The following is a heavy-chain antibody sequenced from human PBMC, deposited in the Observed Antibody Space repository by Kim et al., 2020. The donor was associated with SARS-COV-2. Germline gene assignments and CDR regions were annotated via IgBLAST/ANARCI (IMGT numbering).Heavy chain of an antibody. D-gene: IGHD2-2*02. J-gene: IGHJ4*02. Sequence: ASVKVSCKTSGYTFSDFGITWVRQVPGQGLEWMGWISTYNGNTNYVQKLQGRLTMAADTSTSTSYMELSSLTSDDTAVYFCARGAISSTGRLDYWGQGTLVTXSS. CDR2: ISTYNGNT. CDR3: ARGAISSTGRLDY. V-gene: IGHV1-18*01. CDR1: GYTFSDFG.